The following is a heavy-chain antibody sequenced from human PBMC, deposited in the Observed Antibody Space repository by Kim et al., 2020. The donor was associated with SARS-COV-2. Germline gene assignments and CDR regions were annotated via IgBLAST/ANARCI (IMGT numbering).Heavy chain of an antibody. CDR1: GFSFSDYY. D-gene: IGHD3-16*02. CDR3: ARVGYDYVWRSDRDYYY. V-gene: IGHV3-11*05. CDR2: ISSSSSYT. J-gene: IGHJ6*01. Sequence: GGSLRLSCAASGFSFSDYYMSWIRQAPGKGLEWVSYISSSSSYTNYADSVKGRFTISRDNAKNSLYRQMNSLRAEDTAVYYFARVGYDYVWRSDRDYYY.